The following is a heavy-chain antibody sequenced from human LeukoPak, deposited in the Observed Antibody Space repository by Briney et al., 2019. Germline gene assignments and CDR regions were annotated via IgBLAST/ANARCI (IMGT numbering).Heavy chain of an antibody. D-gene: IGHD2-15*01. CDR3: ARGGVVVAAIDAFDI. CDR2: IYSGGST. CDR1: GFTVSSNF. V-gene: IGHV3-66*01. J-gene: IGHJ3*02. Sequence: GGSLRLSCAASGFTVSSNFMSWVHQAPGKGLEWVSLIYSGGSTYYADSVKGRFTISRDISKNTLFLQLNSLRAEDTAVYYCARGGVVVAAIDAFDIWGQGTLVTVSS.